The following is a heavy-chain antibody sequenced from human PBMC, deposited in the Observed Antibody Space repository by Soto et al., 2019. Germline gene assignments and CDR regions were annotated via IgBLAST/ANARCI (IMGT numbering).Heavy chain of an antibody. V-gene: IGHV1-69*05. CDR2: IIPIFGTA. CDR3: AKNPENYYDGMDV. CDR1: GGTFSSYA. Sequence: QVQLVQSGAEVKKPGSSVKVSCKASGGTFSSYAISWVRQAPGQGLEWMGGIIPIFGTADYAQKFQGRVTXTXDXXTSTAYAEQSRLRCEETDVNSGAKNPENYYDGMDVWGQGTTVTVSS. J-gene: IGHJ6*02.